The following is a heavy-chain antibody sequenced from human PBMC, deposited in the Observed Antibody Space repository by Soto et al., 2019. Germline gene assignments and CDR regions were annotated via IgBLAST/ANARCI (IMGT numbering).Heavy chain of an antibody. CDR3: ASSLMAGYFDY. CDR1: GFTFSSYA. V-gene: IGHV3-30-3*01. J-gene: IGHJ4*02. Sequence: QVQLVESGGGVVQPGRSLRLSCAASGFTFSSYAMHWVRQAPGKGLEWVAVISYDGSNKYYADFVKGRFTISRDNSKNTLYLQMNSLRAEDTAVYYCASSLMAGYFDYWGQGTLVTVSS. CDR2: ISYDGSNK. D-gene: IGHD6-19*01.